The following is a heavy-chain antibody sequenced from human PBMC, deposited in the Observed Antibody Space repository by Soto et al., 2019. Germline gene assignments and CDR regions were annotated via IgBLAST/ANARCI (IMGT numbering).Heavy chain of an antibody. V-gene: IGHV1-3*01. CDR3: ARDNPVFVPPARWFGDAFDI. CDR1: GYTFTSYA. Sequence: ASVKVSCKASGYTFTSYAMHWVRQAPGQRLEWMGWINAGNGNTKYSQKFQGRVTITRDTSASTVSMELSSLRSEDTAVYYCARDNPVFVPPARWFGDAFDIWGQGTMVTVSS. CDR2: INAGNGNT. J-gene: IGHJ3*02. D-gene: IGHD3-10*01.